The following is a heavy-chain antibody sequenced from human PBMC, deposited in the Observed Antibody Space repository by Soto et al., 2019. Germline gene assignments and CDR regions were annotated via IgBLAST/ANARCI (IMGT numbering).Heavy chain of an antibody. CDR2: INPDSGGT. CDR1: GYIFIGYY. Sequence: ASVKVSCKTSGYIFIGYYIRWVRQAPGQGLEWMGWINPDSGGTKYDHKFQGRVTMTRDTSLSTAYMELSSLSPDDTAVYYCARKVATFDFDLWGQGTLVTVSS. CDR3: ARKVATFDFDL. V-gene: IGHV1-2*02. J-gene: IGHJ4*02. D-gene: IGHD5-12*01.